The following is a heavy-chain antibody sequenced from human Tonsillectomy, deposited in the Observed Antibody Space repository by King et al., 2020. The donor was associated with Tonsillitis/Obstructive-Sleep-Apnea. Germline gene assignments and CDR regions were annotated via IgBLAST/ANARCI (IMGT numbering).Heavy chain of an antibody. Sequence: QLVQSGSELKKPGASVKVSCKASGYTLTSYTMDWVRQAPGQGFEWTVWINTNTGNPTYAQGFTGRFVFSLDTSVSTAYLQISSLKAEDTAVYYCARVGGNGDLSNAFDIWGQGTMVTVSS. CDR1: GYTLTSYT. J-gene: IGHJ3*02. CDR3: ARVGGNGDLSNAFDI. CDR2: INTNTGNP. V-gene: IGHV7-4-1*02. D-gene: IGHD4-17*01.